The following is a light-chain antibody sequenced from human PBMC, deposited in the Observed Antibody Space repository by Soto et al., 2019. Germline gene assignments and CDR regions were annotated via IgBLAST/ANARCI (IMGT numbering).Light chain of an antibody. CDR3: QQYGNSPST. CDR2: GAS. J-gene: IGKJ1*01. CDR1: QSVSSNY. V-gene: IGKV3-20*01. Sequence: EIVLTQSPGTLSLSPGERATLSCRASQSVSSNYLAWYQQKPGQAPRPLIYGASSRATGIPDRFSGSGSGTDFTLTISRLEPDDVAVYYCQQYGNSPSTFGQGTKVESK.